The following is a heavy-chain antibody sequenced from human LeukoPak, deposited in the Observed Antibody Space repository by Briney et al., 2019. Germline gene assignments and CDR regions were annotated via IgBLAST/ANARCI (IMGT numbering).Heavy chain of an antibody. J-gene: IGHJ4*02. D-gene: IGHD4-17*01. CDR3: ARESHGVHTGDY. CDR1: GFTFSSYS. Sequence: GGSLRLSCAASGFTFSSYSMNWVRQAPGKGLEWVSSISSSSSYIYYADSVKGRFTISRDNAKNSLYLQMNSLRAEDTAVYYCARESHGVHTGDYWGQGTLVTVSS. CDR2: ISSSSSYI. V-gene: IGHV3-21*01.